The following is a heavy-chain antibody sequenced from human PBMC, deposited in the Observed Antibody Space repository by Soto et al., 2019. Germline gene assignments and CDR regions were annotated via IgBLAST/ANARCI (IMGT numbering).Heavy chain of an antibody. CDR3: ARVGPPSPSVIWFFDL. Sequence: QGQLAQSGDEVKKPGSSVKVSCKASGGSFRTYAINWVRQAPGQGLEWMGGIIPMLAAPTYAQKFQGRLTITADESTTTVYMELSSLTSEDTAVYYCARVGPPSPSVIWFFDLWGRGTLVTVSS. J-gene: IGHJ2*01. V-gene: IGHV1-69*01. D-gene: IGHD2-21*01. CDR2: IIPMLAAP. CDR1: GGSFRTYA.